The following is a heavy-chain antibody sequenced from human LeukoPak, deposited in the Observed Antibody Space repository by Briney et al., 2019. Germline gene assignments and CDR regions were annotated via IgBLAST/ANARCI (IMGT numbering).Heavy chain of an antibody. CDR1: GFIYSNYG. J-gene: IGHJ4*02. CDR2: IYSGGST. D-gene: IGHD4-17*01. V-gene: IGHV3-66*01. Sequence: GGSLRLSCAASGFIYSNYGMTWVRQAPGKGLEWVSVIYSGGSTYYADSVKGRFTISRDNSKNTLYLQMNSLRAEDTAVYYCARDNIGADGDYYFDYWGQGTLVTVSS. CDR3: ARDNIGADGDYYFDY.